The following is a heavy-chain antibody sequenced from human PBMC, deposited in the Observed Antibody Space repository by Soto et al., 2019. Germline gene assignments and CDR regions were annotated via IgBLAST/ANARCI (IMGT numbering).Heavy chain of an antibody. V-gene: IGHV4-34*01. CDR1: GGSVNSGNYY. D-gene: IGHD1-1*01. CDR2: MSHSGGT. Sequence: QVQLQQWGAGLLKPSETLSLTCAVFGGSVNSGNYYWSWIRQPPGKGLEWIGEMSHSGGTHFNPSLKSRGSISVDTSKNQFSLKMSSVTAADTALYYCARVERGTATTVVDALDIWGPGTMVTVSS. CDR3: ARVERGTATTVVDALDI. J-gene: IGHJ3*02.